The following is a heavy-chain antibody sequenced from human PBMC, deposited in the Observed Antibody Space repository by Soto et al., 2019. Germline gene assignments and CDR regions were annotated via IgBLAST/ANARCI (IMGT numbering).Heavy chain of an antibody. Sequence: GGSLRLSCAASGFTFSSYWMSWVRQAPGKGLEWVANIKQDGSEKYYVDSVKGRFTISRDNAKNSLYLQMNSLRAEDTAVYYCARETYYDFWSGYYTGEKSNWFDPWGQGTLVTVS. CDR3: ARETYYDFWSGYYTGEKSNWFDP. J-gene: IGHJ5*02. CDR2: IKQDGSEK. CDR1: GFTFSSYW. V-gene: IGHV3-7*01. D-gene: IGHD3-3*01.